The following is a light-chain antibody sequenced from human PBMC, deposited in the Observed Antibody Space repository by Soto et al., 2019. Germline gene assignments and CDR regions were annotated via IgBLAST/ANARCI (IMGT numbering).Light chain of an antibody. Sequence: QSALTQPPSASGSPGQSVTISCTGTSSDVGGYNYVSWYQQHPGKAPKLMIYEVSKRPSGVPDRFSGSTSGNTASLTVSGLQAEDESDYYCSSYAGSNTFGFGTGTKVTVL. V-gene: IGLV2-8*01. J-gene: IGLJ1*01. CDR1: SSDVGGYNY. CDR3: SSYAGSNTFG. CDR2: EVS.